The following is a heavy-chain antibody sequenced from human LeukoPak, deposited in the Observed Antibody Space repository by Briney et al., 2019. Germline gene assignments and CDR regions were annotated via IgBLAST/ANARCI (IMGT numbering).Heavy chain of an antibody. CDR1: GGSISSGSPY. J-gene: IGHJ4*02. Sequence: SETLSLTCTVSGGSISSGSPYWSWIRQPAGKGLEWIGRIYTSGSTNYNPSLKSRVTISVDTSKNQFSLKLSSVTAADTAVYYCARTTVTTFDYWGQGTLVTVSS. CDR2: IYTSGST. V-gene: IGHV4-61*02. D-gene: IGHD4-17*01. CDR3: ARTTVTTFDY.